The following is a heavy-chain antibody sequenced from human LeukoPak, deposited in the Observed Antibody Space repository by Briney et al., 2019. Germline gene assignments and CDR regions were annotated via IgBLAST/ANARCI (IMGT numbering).Heavy chain of an antibody. V-gene: IGHV4-34*01. D-gene: IGHD6-25*01. CDR3: ARERVVSDYNWFDP. CDR1: GASFAGYS. CDR2: VNRVGYT. Sequence: ETLSPTCAVHGASFAGYSWSWIRQSPGKGLEWIGEVNRVGYTIYNPSLKSRVNISIDTSTTQFSLRLSSVTVADTAVYFCARERVVSDYNWFDPWGQGTLVTVSS. J-gene: IGHJ5*02.